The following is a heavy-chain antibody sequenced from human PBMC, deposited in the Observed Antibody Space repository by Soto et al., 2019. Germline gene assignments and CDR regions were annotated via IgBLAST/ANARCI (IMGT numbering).Heavy chain of an antibody. CDR2: INHSGST. Sequence: SETLSLTCAVYGGSFSGYYWSWIRQPPGKGLEWIGEINHSGSTNYNPSLKSRVTISVDTSKNQFSLKLSSVTAADTAVYYCARSLDYYYDSRVALAYWGQGTLVTVSS. D-gene: IGHD3-22*01. J-gene: IGHJ4*02. CDR3: ARSLDYYYDSRVALAY. V-gene: IGHV4-34*01. CDR1: GGSFSGYY.